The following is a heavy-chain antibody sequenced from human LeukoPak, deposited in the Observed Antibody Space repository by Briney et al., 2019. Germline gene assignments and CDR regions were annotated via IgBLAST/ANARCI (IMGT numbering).Heavy chain of an antibody. J-gene: IGHJ4*02. Sequence: PGGSLRLSCAASGFTFSSYEMNWVRQAPGKGLEWVSYISSSGSTIYYADSVKGRFTISRDNAKNSLYPQMNSLRAEDTAVYYCAVQHVALDYWGQGTLVTVSS. CDR2: ISSSGSTI. V-gene: IGHV3-48*03. D-gene: IGHD1-1*01. CDR3: AVQHVALDY. CDR1: GFTFSSYE.